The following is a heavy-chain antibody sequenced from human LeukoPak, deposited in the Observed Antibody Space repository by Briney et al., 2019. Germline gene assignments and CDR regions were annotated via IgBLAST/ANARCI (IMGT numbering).Heavy chain of an antibody. D-gene: IGHD6-19*01. J-gene: IGHJ5*02. CDR1: GGSISSGGYY. CDR3: ARDMGSGWYGGLYNWFDP. V-gene: IGHV4-31*03. CDR2: IYYSGST. Sequence: TTSETLSLTCTVSGGSISSGGYYWSWIRQHPGKGLEWIGYIYYSGSTYYNPSLKSRVTISVDTSKNQFSLKLSSVTAADTAVYYCARDMGSGWYGGLYNWFDPWGQGTLVTVSS.